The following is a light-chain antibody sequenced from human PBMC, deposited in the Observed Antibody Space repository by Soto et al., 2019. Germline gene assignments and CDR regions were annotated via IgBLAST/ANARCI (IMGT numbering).Light chain of an antibody. CDR2: AAS. Sequence: EIVMTQSPATLSVSPGERATISCRASQSVSGNLAWYQQKPGQAPRLLIYAASTRATGIPARFSGSGSGTEFTLTISSLQSEDFAVYYCQQYNNWPPIPFGPGTKVDIK. V-gene: IGKV3-15*01. CDR1: QSVSGN. J-gene: IGKJ3*01. CDR3: QQYNNWPPIP.